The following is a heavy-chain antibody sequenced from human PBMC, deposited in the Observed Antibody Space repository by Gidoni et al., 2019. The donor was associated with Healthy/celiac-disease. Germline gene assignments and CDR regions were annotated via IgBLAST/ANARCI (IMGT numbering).Heavy chain of an antibody. Sequence: EVQLVESGGGLVQPGRSLRLSCAASGFTVDAYAMHWVRQAPGKGLEWVSGISWNSGSIGYADSVKGRFTISRDNAKNSLYLQMNSLRAEDTALYYCAKGTYYYYYMDVWGKGTTVTVSS. D-gene: IGHD3-10*01. J-gene: IGHJ6*03. CDR2: ISWNSGSI. V-gene: IGHV3-9*01. CDR1: GFTVDAYA. CDR3: AKGTYYYYYMDV.